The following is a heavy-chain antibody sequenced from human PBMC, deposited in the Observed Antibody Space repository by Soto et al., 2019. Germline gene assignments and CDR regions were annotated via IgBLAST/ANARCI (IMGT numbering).Heavy chain of an antibody. Sequence: GSLRLSCAASGFTFISYAMSWVRQAPGEELEWVSGISGSGANTYYADSVTGRFTISRDNSKNTLYLQMNSLRAEDTAVYYCAKTGSGWIFDYWGQGTLVTVSS. D-gene: IGHD6-19*01. V-gene: IGHV3-23*01. CDR3: AKTGSGWIFDY. CDR1: GFTFISYA. J-gene: IGHJ4*02. CDR2: ISGSGANT.